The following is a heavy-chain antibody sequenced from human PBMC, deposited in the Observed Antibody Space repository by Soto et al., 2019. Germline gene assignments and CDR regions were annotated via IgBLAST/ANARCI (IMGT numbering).Heavy chain of an antibody. Sequence: PGGSLRLSCAAAGFTFSDSTMHWVRQASGKGLEWVGRIGSKTNSYATAYAASVKGRFTISRDDSKNTAYLQMNSLKTEDTAVYYCTGGYSYDRPYWGQGTLVTVSS. CDR3: TGGYSYDRPY. V-gene: IGHV3-73*01. CDR1: GFTFSDST. J-gene: IGHJ4*02. D-gene: IGHD5-18*01. CDR2: IGSKTNSYAT.